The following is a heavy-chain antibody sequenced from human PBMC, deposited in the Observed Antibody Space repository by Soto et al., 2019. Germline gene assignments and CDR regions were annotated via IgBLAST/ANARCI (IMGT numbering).Heavy chain of an antibody. J-gene: IGHJ2*01. D-gene: IGHD5-12*01. V-gene: IGHV3-33*01. CDR3: ARVRRDGYHPRNWYFDL. Sequence: QVQLVESGGGVVQPGRSLRLSCAASGFTFSSYGMHWVRQAPGKGLEWVAVIWYDGSNKYYADSVKGRFTISRDNSKNTLYLQMNSLRAEDTAVYYCARVRRDGYHPRNWYFDLWGRGTLVTVSS. CDR2: IWYDGSNK. CDR1: GFTFSSYG.